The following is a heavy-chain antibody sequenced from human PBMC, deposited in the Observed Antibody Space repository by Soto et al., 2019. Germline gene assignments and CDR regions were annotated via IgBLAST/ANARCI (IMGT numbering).Heavy chain of an antibody. CDR1: GYTFTSYA. CDR2: INAGNGNT. Sequence: ASVKVSCKASGYTFTSYAMHWVRQAPGQRLEWMGWINAGNGNTKYSQKFQGRVTITRDTSASTAYMELSSLRSEDTAVYYCARSRIFGVVINYYYYGMDVWGQGTTVTVSS. D-gene: IGHD3-3*02. CDR3: ARSRIFGVVINYYYYGMDV. J-gene: IGHJ6*02. V-gene: IGHV1-3*01.